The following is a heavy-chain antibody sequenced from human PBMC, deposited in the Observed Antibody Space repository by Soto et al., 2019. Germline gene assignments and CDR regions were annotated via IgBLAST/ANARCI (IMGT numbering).Heavy chain of an antibody. D-gene: IGHD1-26*01. CDR3: AKEQISAHSSYWFDP. Sequence: QSGGSLRLSCAASGFTFSNYAMNWVRQAPGKGLEWVSVFSGSGATTYYADSVQGRFTISRDNSRNTLYLQMNSLRAEDTAVYYFAKEQISAHSSYWFDPWGQGTLVTVSS. CDR2: FSGSGATT. J-gene: IGHJ5*02. V-gene: IGHV3-23*01. CDR1: GFTFSNYA.